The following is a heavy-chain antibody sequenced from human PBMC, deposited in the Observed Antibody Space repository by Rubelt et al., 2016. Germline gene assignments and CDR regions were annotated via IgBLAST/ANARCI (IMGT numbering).Heavy chain of an antibody. J-gene: IGHJ4*02. Sequence: GLEWVSYISSGSSTIHYADSVKGRFTISRDNSKNTFYLQMNSLRTEDTAIYYCAKDRHDYSISYAEYWGQGTLVTVSS. CDR3: AKDRHDYSISYAEY. CDR2: ISSGSSTI. D-gene: IGHD4-11*01. V-gene: IGHV3-48*01.